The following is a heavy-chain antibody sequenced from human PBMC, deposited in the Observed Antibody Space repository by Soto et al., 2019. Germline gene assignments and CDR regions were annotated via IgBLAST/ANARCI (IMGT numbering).Heavy chain of an antibody. V-gene: IGHV3-23*01. D-gene: IGHD3-10*01. CDR1: GFTVSSYA. Sequence: EVQLLESGGGLVQPGGSLRLSCAASGFTVSSYAMSWVRQAPGKGLEWVSVISGSGGSTYYADSVKGRFTISRDNSKNTLQLQMNSLRAEDTAVYYCAKDSDFVSGAFDIWGQGTMVTVSS. J-gene: IGHJ3*02. CDR2: ISGSGGST. CDR3: AKDSDFVSGAFDI.